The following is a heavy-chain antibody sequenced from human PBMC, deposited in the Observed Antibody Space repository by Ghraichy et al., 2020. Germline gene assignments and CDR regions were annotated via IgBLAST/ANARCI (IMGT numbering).Heavy chain of an antibody. J-gene: IGHJ4*02. CDR2: IYYSGST. CDR1: GGSISSYY. CDR3: ARHRGSSSWYQD. D-gene: IGHD6-13*01. Sequence: SETLSLTCTVSGGSISSYYWSWIRQPPGKGLEWIGYIYYSGSTNYNPSLKSRVTISVDTSKNQFSLKLSSVTAADTAVYYCARHRGSSSWYQDWGQGTLVTVSS. V-gene: IGHV4-59*08.